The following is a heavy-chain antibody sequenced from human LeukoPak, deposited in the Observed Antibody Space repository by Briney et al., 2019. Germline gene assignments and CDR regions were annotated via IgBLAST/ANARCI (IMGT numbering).Heavy chain of an antibody. J-gene: IGHJ4*02. CDR3: ARAVLSSYDSSGPIAEDFDY. V-gene: IGHV4-59*01. CDR1: GGSINYYY. D-gene: IGHD3-22*01. CDR2: IYYSGGT. Sequence: SETLSLTCTVSGGSINYYYWMWIRQPPGKGLEWIGYIYYSGGTHYNPSLKSRVTMLVDTSKNQFSLKLTAVTAADTAVYYCARAVLSSYDSSGPIAEDFDYWGQGTLVTVFS.